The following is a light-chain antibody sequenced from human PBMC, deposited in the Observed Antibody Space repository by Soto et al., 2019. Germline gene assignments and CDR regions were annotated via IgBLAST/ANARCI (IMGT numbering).Light chain of an antibody. V-gene: IGKV3-20*01. CDR3: QRFGGSGNT. Sequence: ELVLTQSPGTLSLSPGERATLSCRASQSVSINYIAWYQQKPGQAPRLLIYDASSRATGIPDRFSGSGSGKDFPLTISRVEPEDVAGYYCQRFGGSGNTFGGGTKVEIK. CDR1: QSVSINY. J-gene: IGKJ4*01. CDR2: DAS.